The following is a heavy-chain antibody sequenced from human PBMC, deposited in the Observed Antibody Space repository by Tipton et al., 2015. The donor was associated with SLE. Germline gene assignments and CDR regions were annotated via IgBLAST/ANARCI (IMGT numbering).Heavy chain of an antibody. J-gene: IGHJ4*02. Sequence: TLSLTCTVSGFSINNGYFWAWIRQPPGKGVEWIGYVFRSGSTQYNASLKSRVTISVDTSKNQFSLQLSSVTAADTAVYYCARDTSLSGHDYWGQGTLVTVSS. CDR1: GFSINNGYF. CDR3: ARDTSLSGHDY. D-gene: IGHD6-19*01. V-gene: IGHV4-38-2*02. CDR2: VFRSGST.